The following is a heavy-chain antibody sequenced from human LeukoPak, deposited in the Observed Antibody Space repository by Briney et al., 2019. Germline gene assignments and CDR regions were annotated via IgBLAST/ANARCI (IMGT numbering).Heavy chain of an antibody. CDR1: GFTFSSNS. D-gene: IGHD7-27*01. Sequence: GGSLRLSCAASGFTFSSNSMNWVRQAPGKGLEWVSYISSTGGTIYYADSMKGRFTISRDNAKNSLYLQMNSLRAEDTAVYYCARESSGVYWGQGTLVTVSS. CDR3: ARESSGVY. V-gene: IGHV3-48*04. J-gene: IGHJ4*02. CDR2: ISSTGGTI.